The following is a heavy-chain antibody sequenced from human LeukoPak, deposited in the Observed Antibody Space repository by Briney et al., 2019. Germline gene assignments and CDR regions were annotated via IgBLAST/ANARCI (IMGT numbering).Heavy chain of an antibody. CDR3: ARALGGTQLIGSPAAYDY. Sequence: GESLRLSCAASGFTFSSYSMNWVRQAPGKGLEWVSSISSSSSYIYYADSVKGRFTISRDNAKNSLYLQMNSLRAEDTAVYYCARALGGTQLIGSPAAYDYWGQGTLVTVSS. CDR1: GFTFSSYS. J-gene: IGHJ4*02. V-gene: IGHV3-21*01. D-gene: IGHD1-1*01. CDR2: ISSSSSYI.